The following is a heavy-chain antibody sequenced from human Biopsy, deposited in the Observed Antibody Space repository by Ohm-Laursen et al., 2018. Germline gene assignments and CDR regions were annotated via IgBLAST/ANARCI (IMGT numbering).Heavy chain of an antibody. CDR3: ARDYDTSGYYYVS. Sequence: SETLSLTCTVSGGSISNNNYYWGWIRQPPGKGLELIGSIFYRESTHYKPSLKSRVNISVDTSKNQFSLKMNSVTAADTAVYYCARDYDTSGYYYVSWGQGTLVTVSS. CDR1: GGSISNNNYY. J-gene: IGHJ5*02. V-gene: IGHV4-39*01. D-gene: IGHD3-22*01. CDR2: IFYREST.